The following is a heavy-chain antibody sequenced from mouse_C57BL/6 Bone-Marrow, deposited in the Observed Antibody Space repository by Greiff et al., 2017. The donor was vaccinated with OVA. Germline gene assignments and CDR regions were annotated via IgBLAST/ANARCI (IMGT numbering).Heavy chain of an antibody. CDR1: GFTFSSYT. D-gene: IGHD1-1*01. J-gene: IGHJ1*03. CDR3: ARLYGSSPGWYFDV. V-gene: IGHV5-9*01. Sequence: EVKLMESGGGLVKPGGSLKLSCAASGFTFSSYTMSWVRQTPEKRLEWVATISGGGGNTYYPDSVKGRFTISRDNAKNTLYLQMSSLRSEDTALYYSARLYGSSPGWYFDVWGTGTTVTVSS. CDR2: ISGGGGNT.